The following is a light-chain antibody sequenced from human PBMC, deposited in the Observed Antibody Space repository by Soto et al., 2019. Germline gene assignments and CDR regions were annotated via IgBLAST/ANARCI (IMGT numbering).Light chain of an antibody. CDR3: QHYNSYSEA. J-gene: IGKJ1*01. CDR2: KAS. Sequence: IQMTQSPSTLSPSLGDRVPITCRASQSISSWLAWYQQKPGKAPKLLIYKASTLKSGVPSRFSGSGSGTEFTLTISSLQPDDFATYYCQHYNSYSEAFGQGTKVDI. V-gene: IGKV1-5*03. CDR1: QSISSW.